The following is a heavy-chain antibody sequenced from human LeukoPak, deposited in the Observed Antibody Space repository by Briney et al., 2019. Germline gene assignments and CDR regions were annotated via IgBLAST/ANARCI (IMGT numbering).Heavy chain of an antibody. CDR3: ARDLHDYGDYAGSWYFDL. CDR1: GGSISSGGYY. J-gene: IGHJ2*01. Sequence: SQTLSLTCTVSGGSISSGGYYWSWIRQHPGKGLEWIGYIYYSGSTYYNPSLKSRVTISVDTSKNQFSLKLSSVTAADTAVYYCARDLHDYGDYAGSWYFDLWGRGTLVTVSS. V-gene: IGHV4-31*03. D-gene: IGHD4-17*01. CDR2: IYYSGST.